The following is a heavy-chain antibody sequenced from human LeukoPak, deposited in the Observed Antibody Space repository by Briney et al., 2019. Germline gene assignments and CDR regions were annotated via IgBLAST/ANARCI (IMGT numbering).Heavy chain of an antibody. CDR2: ISSRCAST. V-gene: IGHV3-23*01. Sequence: GGSLRLSCAASGFSFNDYVMTWVRQAPGKGLEWVSAISSRCASTYYADSVKSRFTISRDNSKNTLYLQMSSLRADDTATYYCARVWGPFSYSFYLYYFDYWGQGTLVTVSS. J-gene: IGHJ4*02. CDR1: GFSFNDYV. CDR3: ARVWGPFSYSFYLYYFDY. D-gene: IGHD5/OR15-5a*01.